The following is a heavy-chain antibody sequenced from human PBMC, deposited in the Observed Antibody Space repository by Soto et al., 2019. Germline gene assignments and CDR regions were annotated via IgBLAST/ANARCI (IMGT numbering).Heavy chain of an antibody. J-gene: IGHJ4*02. Sequence: QVQLQESGPGLVKPSETLSLTCTVSGGSVSSGSYYWSWIRQPPGKGLEWIGYIYYSGSTNYNPSLKSRVTISVDTSKNQFSLKLSSVTAADTAVYYCAGEEMATITFDYWGQGTLVTVSS. D-gene: IGHD5-12*01. CDR1: GGSVSSGSYY. V-gene: IGHV4-61*01. CDR3: AGEEMATITFDY. CDR2: IYYSGST.